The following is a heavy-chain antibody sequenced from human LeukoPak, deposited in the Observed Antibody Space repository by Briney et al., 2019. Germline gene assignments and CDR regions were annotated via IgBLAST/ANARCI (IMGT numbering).Heavy chain of an antibody. V-gene: IGHV1-8*01. D-gene: IGHD2-2*01. CDR2: MNPNSGNT. J-gene: IGHJ4*02. Sequence: AASVTVSCKASGDTFSSNNINWVRQAPGQGLEWVGWMNPNSGNTGYAPKFQGRVTLTRNTSISTAYMELSSLTSEDTAVYYCGRGLSEGGSSDYWGQGTLVTVSS. CDR3: GRGLSEGGSSDY. CDR1: GDTFSSNN.